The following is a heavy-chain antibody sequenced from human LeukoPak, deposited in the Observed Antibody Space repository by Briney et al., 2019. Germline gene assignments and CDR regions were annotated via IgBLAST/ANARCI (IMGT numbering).Heavy chain of an antibody. CDR1: GLTFNTHA. CDR2: IGSGGIDT. D-gene: IGHD6-19*01. CDR3: ARPGLPVAGTRWFDP. Sequence: PGGSLRLSCAASGLTFNTHAMSWVRQAPGKGLEWVSGIGSGGIDTHYADSVKGRFTISRDNSRNTLYLQMNSLRVEDTAVYYCARPGLPVAGTRWFDPWGQGTQVTVSS. J-gene: IGHJ5*02. V-gene: IGHV3-23*01.